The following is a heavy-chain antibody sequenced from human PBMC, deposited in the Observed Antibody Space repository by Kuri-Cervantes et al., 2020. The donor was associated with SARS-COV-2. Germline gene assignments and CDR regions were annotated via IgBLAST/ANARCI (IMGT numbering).Heavy chain of an antibody. V-gene: IGHV1-2*04. CDR2: INPNSGGT. J-gene: IGHJ4*02. CDR3: ARAGYDSSGYYYYFDY. CDR1: GYTFTGYY. D-gene: IGHD3-22*01. Sequence: ASVKVSCKASGYTFTGYYMHWVRQAPGQGLEWMGWINPNSGGTKYAQKFKGWVTMTREMSISTAYLGLSRLRSYDTAVYYCARAGYDSSGYYYYFDYWGQGTLVTVSS.